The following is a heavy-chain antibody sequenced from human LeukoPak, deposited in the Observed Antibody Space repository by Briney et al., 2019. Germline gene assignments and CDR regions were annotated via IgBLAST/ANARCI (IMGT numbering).Heavy chain of an antibody. V-gene: IGHV4-34*12. Sequence: SETLSLTCAVFGESFSGYYWTWLRQPPGKGLEWIGEIIDSGSTNYNPSLKSRVNISVDTSKIQFSLKLSSVTAADTAVYYCARLIAVAGNLFDYWGQGTLVTVSS. J-gene: IGHJ4*02. CDR2: IIDSGST. CDR3: ARLIAVAGNLFDY. CDR1: GESFSGYY. D-gene: IGHD6-19*01.